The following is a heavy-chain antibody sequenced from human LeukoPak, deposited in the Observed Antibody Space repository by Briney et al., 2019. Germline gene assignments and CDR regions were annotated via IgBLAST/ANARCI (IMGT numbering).Heavy chain of an antibody. Sequence: PSETLSLTCAGYGGSFSGYYWSWIRQPPGKGLEWIGEINHSGSTNYNPSLKSRVTISVDTSKNQFSLKLSSVTAADTAVYRSSTSWRFDYWGQGTLVTVSS. CDR3: STSWRFDY. CDR2: INHSGST. D-gene: IGHD2-2*01. CDR1: GGSFSGYY. J-gene: IGHJ4*02. V-gene: IGHV4-34*01.